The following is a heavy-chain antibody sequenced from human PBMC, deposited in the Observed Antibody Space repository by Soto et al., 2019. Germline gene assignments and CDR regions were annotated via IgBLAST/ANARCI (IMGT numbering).Heavy chain of an antibody. CDR3: ARDTSSGWDLVYGMDV. CDR2: IYSGGST. V-gene: IGHV3-53*02. CDR1: GFTVSSNY. Sequence: EVQLVETGGGLIQPGGSLRLSCAASGFTVSSNYMSWVRQAPGKGLEWVSVIYSGGSTYYADSVKGRFTISRDNAKNSLYLQMNSLRAEDTAVYYCARDTSSGWDLVYGMDVWGQGTTVTVSS. J-gene: IGHJ6*02. D-gene: IGHD6-19*01.